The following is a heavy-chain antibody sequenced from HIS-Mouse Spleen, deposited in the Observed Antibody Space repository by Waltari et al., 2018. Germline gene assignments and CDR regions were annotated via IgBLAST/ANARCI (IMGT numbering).Heavy chain of an antibody. CDR1: GGSISSSSYY. CDR3: AREIPYSSSWYDWYFDL. Sequence: QLQLQESGPGLVKPSETLSLTCTVSGGSISSSSYYWGWIRQPPGKGLGWIGSINFRGATSYNPPPKSRVTISVDTSKNQCSLKLSSVTAADTAVYYCAREIPYSSSWYDWYFDLWGRGTLVTVSS. J-gene: IGHJ2*01. V-gene: IGHV4-39*07. D-gene: IGHD6-13*01. CDR2: INFRGAT.